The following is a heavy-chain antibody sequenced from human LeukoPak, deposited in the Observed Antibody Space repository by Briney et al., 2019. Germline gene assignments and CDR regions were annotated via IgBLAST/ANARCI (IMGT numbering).Heavy chain of an antibody. CDR1: GYTFTGYY. D-gene: IGHD6-13*01. V-gene: IGHV1-2*02. J-gene: IGHJ3*02. CDR3: AREDVAASAGAFDI. Sequence: ASVKVSCKASGYTFTGYYVHWVRQAPGQGLEWMGWINPNSGGTNYAQKFQGRVTMTRDTSISTAYMELSRLRSDDTAVYYCAREDVAASAGAFDIWGQGTMVTVSS. CDR2: INPNSGGT.